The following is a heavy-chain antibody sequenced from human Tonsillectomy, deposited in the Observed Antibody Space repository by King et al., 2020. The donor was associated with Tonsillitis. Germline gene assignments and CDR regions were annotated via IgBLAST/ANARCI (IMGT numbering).Heavy chain of an antibody. Sequence: QLVESGGGLVKPGGSLRLSCAASGFSFSSFSMNWVRQAPGKGLEWVSSIRSSSSYINYADSVKGRFTVSRDNAKNSLYLQMNSLRAEDTAVYYCAREYFSSGDFDYWGQGTLVTVSS. V-gene: IGHV3-21*01. CDR3: AREYFSSGDFDY. D-gene: IGHD3-22*01. CDR2: IRSSSSYI. J-gene: IGHJ4*02. CDR1: GFSFSSFS.